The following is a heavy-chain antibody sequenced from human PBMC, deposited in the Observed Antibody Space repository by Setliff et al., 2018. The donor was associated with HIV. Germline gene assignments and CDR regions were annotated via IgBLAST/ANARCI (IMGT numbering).Heavy chain of an antibody. CDR2: INIGNGDT. Sequence: ASVKVSCKASGYSFTDYAMNWVRQAPGQGLEWMGWINIGNGDTKYSQDFHDRVTISRDTPATTVCMELSSLRSDDMAVYYCARGWHSTSPNSYFDYWGQGSLVTVSS. CDR3: ARGWHSTSPNSYFDY. D-gene: IGHD6-6*01. J-gene: IGHJ4*02. CDR1: GYSFTDYA. V-gene: IGHV1-3*03.